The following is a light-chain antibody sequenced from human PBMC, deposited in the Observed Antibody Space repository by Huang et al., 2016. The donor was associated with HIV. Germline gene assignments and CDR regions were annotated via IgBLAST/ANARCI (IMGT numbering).Light chain of an antibody. CDR3: MQSLQTPRT. Sequence: DIVMTQSPLSLPVTPGEPASISCRSSQSLLHSNGYNYLDWYLQKPGQSPQLLMYWSSNRASGVPDRFSGSGSVVDFTLKISRVEAEDAGIYYCMQSLQTPRTCGQGTRLEMK. CDR1: QSLLHSNGYNY. J-gene: IGKJ5*01. V-gene: IGKV2-28*01. CDR2: WSS.